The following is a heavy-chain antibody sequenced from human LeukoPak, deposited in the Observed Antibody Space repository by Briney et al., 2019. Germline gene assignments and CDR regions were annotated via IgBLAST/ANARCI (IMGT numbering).Heavy chain of an antibody. CDR3: ARHASVDGNWPRPLDY. J-gene: IGHJ4*02. D-gene: IGHD6-19*01. CDR2: IYYSGST. V-gene: IGHV4-39*01. CDR1: GGSLSSSNYY. Sequence: SETLSLTCTVSGGSLSSSNYYWGWIRQPPGKGLEWIGNIYYSGSTYYKPSLKTRVTISVDTSKNQFSLKLTPVTAADTAVYYCARHASVDGNWPRPLDYWGQGSLVTVSS.